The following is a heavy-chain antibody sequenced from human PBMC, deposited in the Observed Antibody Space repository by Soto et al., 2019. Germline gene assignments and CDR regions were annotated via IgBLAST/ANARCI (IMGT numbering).Heavy chain of an antibody. CDR1: GFTFSSYG. J-gene: IGHJ6*02. V-gene: IGHV3-30*18. CDR2: ISYDGSNK. Sequence: QVQLVESGGGVVQPGRSLRLSCAASGFTFSSYGMHWVRQAPGKGLEWVAVISYDGSNKYYADSVKGRFTISRDNSKNKLYLQMTSLRAEDTAVYYCAKMELPDLYYYGMDVWGQGTTVTVSS. CDR3: AKMELPDLYYYGMDV. D-gene: IGHD1-7*01.